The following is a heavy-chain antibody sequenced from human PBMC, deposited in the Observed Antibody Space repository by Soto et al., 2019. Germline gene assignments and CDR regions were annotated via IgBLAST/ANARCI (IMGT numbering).Heavy chain of an antibody. CDR2: IKTDGTYA. CDR3: ADGGSGYYAN. V-gene: IGHV3-74*01. D-gene: IGHD3-22*01. Sequence: EVQLVESGGDLVQPGGSLRLSCAASGFTFSTYWMHWVRQAPGKGLLWVSRIKTDGTYATYADSVKGRFTISRDNAKNTLYLQMTSVRVEDAAVYYCADGGSGYYANWGQGTLVTVSS. J-gene: IGHJ4*02. CDR1: GFTFSTYW.